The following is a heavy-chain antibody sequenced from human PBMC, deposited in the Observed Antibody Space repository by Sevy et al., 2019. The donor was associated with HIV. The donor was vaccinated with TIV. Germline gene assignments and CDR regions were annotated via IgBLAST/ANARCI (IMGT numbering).Heavy chain of an antibody. CDR2: ISGSGGST. D-gene: IGHD2-15*01. V-gene: IGHV3-23*01. J-gene: IGHJ3*02. Sequence: GGSLRLSCAASGFTFSSYAMSWVRQAPGEGLEWVSAISGSGGSTYYADSVKGRFTISRDNSKNTLYLQMNSLRAEDTAVYYCAKDHIVVVVAATPGFDAFDIWGQGTMVTVSS. CDR1: GFTFSSYA. CDR3: AKDHIVVVVAATPGFDAFDI.